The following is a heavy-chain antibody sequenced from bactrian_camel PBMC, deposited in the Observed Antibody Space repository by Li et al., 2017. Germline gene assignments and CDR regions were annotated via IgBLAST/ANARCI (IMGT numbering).Heavy chain of an antibody. D-gene: IGHD3*01. Sequence: VQLVESGGGSVQAGGSLRLSCAASGDTSGSYCMAWFRQTQGRQREGVALITRDRHITYYSHSLRGRFAISRDNAKDTIYLQMNSLKPEDTAMYYCAAVNRRYTRYPPLIKDEYSYWGRGTQVTVSS. CDR1: GDTSGSYC. J-gene: IGHJ4*01. V-gene: IGHV3S6*01. CDR3: AAVNRRYTRYPPLIKDEYSY. CDR2: ITRDRHIT.